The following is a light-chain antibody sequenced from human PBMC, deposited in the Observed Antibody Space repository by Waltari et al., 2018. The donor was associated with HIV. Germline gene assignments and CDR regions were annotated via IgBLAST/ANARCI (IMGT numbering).Light chain of an antibody. CDR1: NSHIGSNP. CDR2: GND. J-gene: IGLJ3*02. CDR3: GAWDNRLGSWV. V-gene: IGLV1-51*01. Sequence: QSAVTQPPSASAAPGQRGTISCSGSNSHIGSNPPPWYQYVPGAAPNVLVSGNDERRSAVRDRFSGSKSGTSATLVISGLQAGDEGDYYCGAWDNRLGSWVFGGGTKLTVL.